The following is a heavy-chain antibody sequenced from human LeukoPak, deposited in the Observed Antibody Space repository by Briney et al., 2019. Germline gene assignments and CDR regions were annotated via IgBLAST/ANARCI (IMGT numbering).Heavy chain of an antibody. CDR3: ARTCSSTSCSDFDY. D-gene: IGHD2-2*01. CDR1: GYTFTSYD. CDR2: MNPNSGNT. V-gene: IGHV1-8*03. Sequence: GASVKVSCKASGYTFTSYDINWVRQATGQGLEWMGWMNPNSGNTGYAQKFQGRVTITRNISISTAYMELSSLTSEDTAVYYCARTCSSTSCSDFDYWGQGTLVTVSS. J-gene: IGHJ4*02.